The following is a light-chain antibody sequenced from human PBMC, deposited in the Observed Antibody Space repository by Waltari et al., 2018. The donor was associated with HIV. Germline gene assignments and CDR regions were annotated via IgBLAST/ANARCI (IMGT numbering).Light chain of an antibody. CDR3: ASWDDSLNGYV. CDR2: SNN. Sequence: QSVLTPPPSASGTPGQRVTISCSGNSSNIVSNAVTWYQQLPGTSPNLLSYSNNQRASGGPDRCYGSQSGTSASLAISGLQSEDEADYYCASWDDSLNGYVFGTGTKVTVL. CDR1: SSNIVSNA. J-gene: IGLJ1*01. V-gene: IGLV1-44*01.